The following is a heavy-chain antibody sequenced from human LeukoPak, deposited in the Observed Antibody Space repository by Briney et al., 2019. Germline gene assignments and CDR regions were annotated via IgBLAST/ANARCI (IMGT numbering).Heavy chain of an antibody. D-gene: IGHD2-2*01. J-gene: IGHJ6*03. CDR3: AKVYIVVVPAATVTYYYYMDV. V-gene: IGHV3-30*02. CDR2: IRYDGSNK. Sequence: TGGSLRLSCAASGFTFSSYAMSWVRQAPGKGLEWVAFIRYDGSNKYYADSVKGRFTISRDNSKNTLYLQMDSLRAEDTAVYYCAKVYIVVVPAATVTYYYYMDVWGKGTTVTVSS. CDR1: GFTFSSYA.